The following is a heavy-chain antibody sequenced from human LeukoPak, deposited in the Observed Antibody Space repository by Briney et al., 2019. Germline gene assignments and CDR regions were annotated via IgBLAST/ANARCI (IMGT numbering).Heavy chain of an antibody. D-gene: IGHD6-19*01. CDR2: ISSSSSYI. CDR3: ARDGSGWYYFDY. Sequence: GGSLRLSCAASGFTFSSYSMNWVRQAPGKGLEWVSSISSSSSYIYYADSVKGRFTISRDNAKNSLYLQMNSLRAEDTAVYYCARDGSGWYYFDYWGQGTLVTVSS. V-gene: IGHV3-21*04. CDR1: GFTFSSYS. J-gene: IGHJ4*02.